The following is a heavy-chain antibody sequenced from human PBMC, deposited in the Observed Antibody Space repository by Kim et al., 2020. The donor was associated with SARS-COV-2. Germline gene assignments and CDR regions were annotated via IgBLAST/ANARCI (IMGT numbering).Heavy chain of an antibody. V-gene: IGHV3-33*01. Sequence: YADSVKGRFTISRDNSKNTLYLQMNSLRAEDTAVYYCARDNTAMVKGLDYWGQGTLVTVSS. CDR3: ARDNTAMVKGLDY. D-gene: IGHD5-18*01. J-gene: IGHJ4*02.